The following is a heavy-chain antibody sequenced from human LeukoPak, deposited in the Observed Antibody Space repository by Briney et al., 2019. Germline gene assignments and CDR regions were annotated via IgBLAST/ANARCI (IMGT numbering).Heavy chain of an antibody. J-gene: IGHJ4*02. CDR1: GFTFSSYS. CDR2: ISSSSSYI. D-gene: IGHD3-22*01. V-gene: IGHV3-21*01. CDR3: AREAPYDSSGYAY. Sequence: GGSLRLSCAASGFTFSSYSMNWVRQAPGKGLEWVSSISSSSSYIYYADSVKGRFTISRDNAKNSLYLQMNSLRDEDTAVYYCAREAPYDSSGYAYWGQGTLVTVSS.